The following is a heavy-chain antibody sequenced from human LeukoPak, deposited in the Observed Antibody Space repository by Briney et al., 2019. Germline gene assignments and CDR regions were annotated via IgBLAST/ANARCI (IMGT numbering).Heavy chain of an antibody. CDR2: IYYSGST. CDR1: GGSISSSSYY. D-gene: IGHD2-2*01. CDR3: ARLGCSSTSCYGGNWFDP. V-gene: IGHV4-39*01. J-gene: IGHJ5*02. Sequence: SETLSLTCTVSGGSISSSSYYWGWIRQPPGKGLEWIGSIYYSGSTYYNPSLKSRVTISVDTSKNQFSLKLSSVTAADTAVYYCARLGCSSTSCYGGNWFDPWGQGTLVTVSS.